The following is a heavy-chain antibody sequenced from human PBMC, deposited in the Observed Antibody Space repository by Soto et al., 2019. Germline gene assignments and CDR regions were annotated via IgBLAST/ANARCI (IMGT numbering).Heavy chain of an antibody. J-gene: IGHJ6*03. D-gene: IGHD3-9*01. CDR3: ARVDTDWDYYYYIDV. V-gene: IGHV3-48*01. CDR2: IRSSSDTT. CDR1: GFSFSRYS. Sequence: GGSLRLSCAASGFSFSRYSMNWVRQTPGKGLEWVSNIRSSSDTTYYADSVKGRFTISRDNAKNALYLQMNSLRAEDTAVYYCARVDTDWDYYYYIDVWGKGTTVTVSS.